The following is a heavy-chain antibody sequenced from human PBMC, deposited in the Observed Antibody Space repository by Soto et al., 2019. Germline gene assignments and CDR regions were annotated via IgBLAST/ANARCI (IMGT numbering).Heavy chain of an antibody. J-gene: IGHJ3*02. CDR1: GYSFTSYW. D-gene: IGHD2-15*01. Sequence: EVQLVQSGAEVKKPGESLKISCKGSGYSFTSYWIGWVRQMPGKGLEWMGIIYPGDSDTRYSPSFQGQVTISADKSIRTDYQQWSSLKASDTAMYYCARHGREYCSGGSCYSAYSFDIWGQGTMVTVSS. CDR2: IYPGDSDT. CDR3: ARHGREYCSGGSCYSAYSFDI. V-gene: IGHV5-51*01.